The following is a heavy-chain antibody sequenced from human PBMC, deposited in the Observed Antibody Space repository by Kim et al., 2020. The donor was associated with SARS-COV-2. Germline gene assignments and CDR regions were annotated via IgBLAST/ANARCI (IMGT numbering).Heavy chain of an antibody. V-gene: IGHV1-3*01. D-gene: IGHD3-10*01. CDR2: INAGNGNT. CDR3: ARDLSRFDPDLPGYYGSGKLGY. Sequence: ASVKVSCKASGYTFTSYAMHWVRQAPGQRLEWMGWINAGNGNTKYSQKFQGRVTITRDTSASTAYMELSSLRSEDTAVYYCARDLSRFDPDLPGYYGSGKLGYWGQGTLVTVSS. J-gene: IGHJ4*02. CDR1: GYTFTSYA.